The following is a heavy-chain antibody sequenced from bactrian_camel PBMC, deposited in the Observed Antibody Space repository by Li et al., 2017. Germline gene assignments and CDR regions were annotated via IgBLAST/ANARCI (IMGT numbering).Heavy chain of an antibody. CDR2: LDVDGST. CDR1: GYTVSSTR. CDR3: AADEYSLGLARSYTY. J-gene: IGHJ4*01. D-gene: IGHD5*01. V-gene: IGHV3S53*01. Sequence: VQLVESGGGSVQAGGSLRLSRAASGYTVSSTRMGWFRQAPGKEPEGVAALDVDGSTHYADFVQGRFSISADNTKRTLYLQMNSLKPEDTAMYYCAADEYSLGLARSYTYWGQGTQVTVS.